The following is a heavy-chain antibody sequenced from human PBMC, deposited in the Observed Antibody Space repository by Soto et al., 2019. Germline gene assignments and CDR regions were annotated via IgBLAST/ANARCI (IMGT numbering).Heavy chain of an antibody. J-gene: IGHJ2*01. CDR1: GGSVTSSSVY. V-gene: IGHV4-39*01. CDR3: ARPRLQGTGTSVGWYFDL. D-gene: IGHD1-7*01. CDR2: IFNGEDT. Sequence: QLQLQGSGPGLVKPSETLSLTCTVSGGSVTSSSVYWGWIRQPPGKGLEWIGNIFNGEDTYYNPSLKSRVTISIDTSKNLFSLKLRSVTAADTAVYYCARPRLQGTGTSVGWYFDLWGRGTLATVSS.